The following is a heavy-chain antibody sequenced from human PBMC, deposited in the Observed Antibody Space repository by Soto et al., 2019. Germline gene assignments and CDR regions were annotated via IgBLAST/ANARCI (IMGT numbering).Heavy chain of an antibody. V-gene: IGHV3-7*04. CDR2: IKPDGSEK. CDR1: GFTFSYYW. CDR3: ARGRDGYNHGPDY. D-gene: IGHD5-12*01. J-gene: IGHJ4*02. Sequence: EVQLVESGGDLVQPGGSLRLSCAASGFTFSYYWMTWVRQAPGKGLEWVANIKPDGSEKYYADSVKGRFIISRDNAENSVDLQMNSLRAEDTAVYFCARGRDGYNHGPDYWGQGSLVTVSS.